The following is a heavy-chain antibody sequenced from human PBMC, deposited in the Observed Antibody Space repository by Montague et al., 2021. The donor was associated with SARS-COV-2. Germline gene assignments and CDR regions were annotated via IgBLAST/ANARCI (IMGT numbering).Heavy chain of an antibody. Sequence: CAISGDSVSSDSAAWNWVRQSPSRGLEWLGRTYYRSNWYNDYAVSVKSRITIKSDTSKNQISLQLNSETPEDTAVYYCARDLRWRYGYGMDVWGQGTTVTVSS. CDR3: ARDLRWRYGYGMDV. CDR2: TYYRSNWYN. CDR1: GDSVSSDSAA. J-gene: IGHJ6*02. D-gene: IGHD3-16*01. V-gene: IGHV6-1*01.